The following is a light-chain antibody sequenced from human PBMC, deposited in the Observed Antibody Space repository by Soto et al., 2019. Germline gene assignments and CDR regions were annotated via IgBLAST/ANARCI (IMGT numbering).Light chain of an antibody. CDR2: GAS. V-gene: IGKV3-20*01. CDR1: QSVDSTY. CDR3: QQYGRSLRT. J-gene: IGKJ1*01. Sequence: EIVLTQSPGTLSLSPGERATVSCRASQSVDSTYLAWYQQKPGQAPRLLIYGASSRATGIPDRFSGGGSGTDFTLTISRLDPEDSAVYYCQQYGRSLRTFGQGTKVDI.